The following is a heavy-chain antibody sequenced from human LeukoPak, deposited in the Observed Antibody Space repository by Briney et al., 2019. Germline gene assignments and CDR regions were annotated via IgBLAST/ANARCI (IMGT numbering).Heavy chain of an antibody. CDR3: AREVGDYGYFDL. V-gene: IGHV3-30-3*01. D-gene: IGHD4-17*01. Sequence: GGSLRLSCAASGFTFSSDVMHWVRQAPGKGLEWVAVISSDGSNKHYADSVKGRFTISRDNSKNTLYLQMNSLRAEDTAVYCCAREVGDYGYFDLWGRGTLVTVSS. CDR1: GFTFSSDV. CDR2: ISSDGSNK. J-gene: IGHJ2*01.